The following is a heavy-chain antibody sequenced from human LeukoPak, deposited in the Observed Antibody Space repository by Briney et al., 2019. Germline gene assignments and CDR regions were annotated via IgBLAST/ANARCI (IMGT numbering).Heavy chain of an antibody. CDR3: ARLYYDSSGYYQICYFDY. Sequence: PSETLSLTCTVYGGSISSSIYYWDWIRQPPGKGLEWIGSMYYSGSTYYNPSLKSRVTISVDTSKNQFSLNLSSVTAADTAVYYCARLYYDSSGYYQICYFDYWGQGTLVTVSS. V-gene: IGHV4-39*01. D-gene: IGHD3-22*01. J-gene: IGHJ4*02. CDR2: MYYSGST. CDR1: GGSISSSIYY.